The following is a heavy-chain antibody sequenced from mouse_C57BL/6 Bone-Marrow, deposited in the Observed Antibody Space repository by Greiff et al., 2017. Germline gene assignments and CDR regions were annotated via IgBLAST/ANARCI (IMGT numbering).Heavy chain of an antibody. J-gene: IGHJ3*01. V-gene: IGHV1-80*01. CDR3: ARKGFGDYYGSSGFAY. CDR1: GYAFSSYW. D-gene: IGHD1-1*01. CDR2: IYPGDGDT. Sequence: VQLVESGAELVKPGASVKISCKASGYAFSSYWMNWVKQRPGKGLEWIGQIYPGDGDTNYNGKFKGKATLTADKSSSTAYRQLSSLTSEDSAVYFCARKGFGDYYGSSGFAYWGQGTLVTVSA.